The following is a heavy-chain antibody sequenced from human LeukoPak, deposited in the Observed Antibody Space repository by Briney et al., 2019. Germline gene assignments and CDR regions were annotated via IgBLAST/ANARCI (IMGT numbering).Heavy chain of an antibody. J-gene: IGHJ4*02. CDR1: GGSISSSSSY. D-gene: IGHD3-10*01. CDR3: ARKSDAKSYYPD. Sequence: SETLSLTCSVSGGSISSSSSYWGWIRQPPGKGLEWIGSIYYSGSSFDNPALKSRVTISVDTSKNQFSLRLSSVTAVDTAVYYCARKSDAKSYYPDWGQGTLVTVSS. V-gene: IGHV4-39*07. CDR2: IYYSGSS.